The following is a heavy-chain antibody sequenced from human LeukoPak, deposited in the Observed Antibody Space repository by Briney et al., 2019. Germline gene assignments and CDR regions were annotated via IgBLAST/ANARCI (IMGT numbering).Heavy chain of an antibody. CDR3: ASFFRGFDP. D-gene: IGHD3-10*01. Sequence: SETLSLTCAVYGGSFSGYYWSWIRQPPGKGLEWTGEINHSGSTNYNPSLKSRVTISVDTSKNQFSLKLSSVTAADTAVYYCASFFRGFDPWGQGTLVTVSS. J-gene: IGHJ5*02. CDR1: GGSFSGYY. CDR2: INHSGST. V-gene: IGHV4-34*01.